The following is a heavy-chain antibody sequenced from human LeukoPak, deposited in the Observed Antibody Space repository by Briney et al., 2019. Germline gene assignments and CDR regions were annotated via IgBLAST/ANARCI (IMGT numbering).Heavy chain of an antibody. CDR3: ARETSGQWLVPVTYYYYYYMDV. Sequence: GGSLKLSCAASGFTFSSYAMSWVRQAPGKGLEWVSAISGSGGSTYYADSVKGRFTISRDNSKNTLYLQMNSLRAEDTAVYYCARETSGQWLVPVTYYYYYYMDVWGKGTTVTISS. D-gene: IGHD6-19*01. CDR2: ISGSGGST. CDR1: GFTFSSYA. J-gene: IGHJ6*03. V-gene: IGHV3-23*01.